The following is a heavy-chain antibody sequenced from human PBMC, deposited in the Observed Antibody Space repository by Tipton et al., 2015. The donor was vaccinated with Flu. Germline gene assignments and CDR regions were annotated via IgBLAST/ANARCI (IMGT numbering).Heavy chain of an antibody. CDR2: ISSSGSTI. V-gene: IGHV3-48*03. CDR3: ARGREARGGHYGMDV. D-gene: IGHD3-10*01. Sequence: SLRLSCAASGFTLSSYEMNWVRQAPGKGLEWVSYISSSGSTIYYADSVKGRFTISRDKSKNTVYLQMNSLRAEDTAVYYCARGREARGGHYGMDVWGQGTTVTVSS. J-gene: IGHJ6*02. CDR1: GFTLSSYE.